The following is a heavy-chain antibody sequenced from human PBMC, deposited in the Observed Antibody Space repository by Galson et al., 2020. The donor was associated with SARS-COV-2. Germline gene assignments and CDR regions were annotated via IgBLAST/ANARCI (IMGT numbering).Heavy chain of an antibody. CDR3: ATSGPYCTGGVCPNWFDP. Sequence: GESLKISCKVSGYTLTELSMHWVRQAPGKGLEWMGGFDPEDGETIYAQKFQGRVTMTEDTSTDTAYMELSSLRSEDTAVYYCATSGPYCTGGVCPNWFDPWGQGTLVTVSS. D-gene: IGHD2-8*02. CDR1: GYTLTELS. J-gene: IGHJ5*02. V-gene: IGHV1-24*01. CDR2: FDPEDGET.